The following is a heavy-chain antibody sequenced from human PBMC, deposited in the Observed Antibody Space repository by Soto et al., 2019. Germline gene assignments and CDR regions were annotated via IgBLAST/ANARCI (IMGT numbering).Heavy chain of an antibody. V-gene: IGHV1-24*01. CDR2: FDPEDGET. Sequence: ASVKVSCKVSGYTLTELSMHWVRQAPGKGLEWMGGFDPEDGETIYAQKFQGRVTMTEDTSTNTAYMELSSLRSEDTAVYYCATPIVVVPAAIGYTLYSQHWGQGTLVTVSS. J-gene: IGHJ1*01. CDR1: GYTLTELS. D-gene: IGHD2-2*02. CDR3: ATPIVVVPAAIGYTLYSQH.